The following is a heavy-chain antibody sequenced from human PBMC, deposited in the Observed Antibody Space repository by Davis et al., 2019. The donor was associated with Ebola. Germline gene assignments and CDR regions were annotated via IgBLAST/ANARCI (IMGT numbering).Heavy chain of an antibody. Sequence: GESLKISCAASGFTFSSYAMSWVRQAPGKGLEWVSAISGSGGSTYYADSVKGRFTISRDNSKNTLYVHMNSLRAEDTAVYYCAIARNYYGSQPIDYWGQGTLVTVSS. J-gene: IGHJ4*02. CDR2: ISGSGGST. CDR1: GFTFSSYA. CDR3: AIARNYYGSQPIDY. D-gene: IGHD3-10*01. V-gene: IGHV3-23*01.